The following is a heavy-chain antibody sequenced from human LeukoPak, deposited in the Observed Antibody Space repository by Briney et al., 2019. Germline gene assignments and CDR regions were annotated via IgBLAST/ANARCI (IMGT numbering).Heavy chain of an antibody. J-gene: IGHJ5*02. D-gene: IGHD3-10*01. CDR2: IYYSGST. CDR1: GGSISSGAYY. V-gene: IGHV4-31*01. CDR3: ASTYYYGSGTGGWFDP. Sequence: SQTLSLTCTVSGGSISSGAYYWRWLRQHPGKSLEWMGYIYYSGSTYYNPSLKSQVTISVDTSKNQFSLKLISVTAADTAVYYCASTYYYGSGTGGWFDPWGQGTLVTVSS.